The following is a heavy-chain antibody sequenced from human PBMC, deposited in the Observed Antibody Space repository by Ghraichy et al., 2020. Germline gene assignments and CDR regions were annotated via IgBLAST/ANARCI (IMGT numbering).Heavy chain of an antibody. J-gene: IGHJ4*02. CDR3: ARQKNDYGDYVNFDY. V-gene: IGHV4-39*01. CDR1: GGSISSSSYY. Sequence: SETLSLTCTVSGGSISSSSYYWGWIRQPPGKGLEWIGSIYYSGRTYYNPSLKSRVTISVDTSKNQFSLKLSSVTAADTAVYYCARQKNDYGDYVNFDYWGQGTLVTVSS. CDR2: IYYSGRT. D-gene: IGHD4-17*01.